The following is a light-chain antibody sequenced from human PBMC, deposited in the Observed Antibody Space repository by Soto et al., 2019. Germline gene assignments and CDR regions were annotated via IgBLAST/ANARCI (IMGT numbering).Light chain of an antibody. Sequence: AIPLTQSPSSLFASVGDRVTITCRASQGITSALAWYQQKPGKAPKLLISIASSLESGVPSRFSGSGSGTDFTLTISSLQPEDFATYFCQQFNSYPITFGQGTRLEIK. CDR2: IAS. CDR1: QGITSA. CDR3: QQFNSYPIT. V-gene: IGKV1-13*02. J-gene: IGKJ5*01.